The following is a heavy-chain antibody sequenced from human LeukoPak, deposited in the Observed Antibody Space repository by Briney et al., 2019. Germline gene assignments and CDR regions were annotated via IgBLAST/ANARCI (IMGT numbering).Heavy chain of an antibody. Sequence: ASVKVSCKASGYTFTSYGISWVRQAPGQGLEWMGWISAYNGNTNYAQKLQGRVTMTTDTSTSTAYMELRSLRSDDTAVYYCARIGITMVRGVDRYNWFDPWGQGTLVTVSS. J-gene: IGHJ5*02. CDR2: ISAYNGNT. CDR1: GYTFTSYG. V-gene: IGHV1-18*01. D-gene: IGHD3-10*01. CDR3: ARIGITMVRGVDRYNWFDP.